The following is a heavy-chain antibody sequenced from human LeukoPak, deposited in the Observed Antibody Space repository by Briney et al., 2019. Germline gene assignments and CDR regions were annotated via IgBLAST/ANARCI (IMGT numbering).Heavy chain of an antibody. V-gene: IGHV3-30-3*01. J-gene: IGHJ4*02. CDR2: IAYDGSNK. D-gene: IGHD5-18*01. CDR1: GFTFSSYA. CDR3: ARGSWIQLWFIDY. Sequence: GGSLRLSCAASGFTFSSYAMHWVRQAPGKGLEWVAVIAYDGSNKYYADSVKGRFTISRDNSKNTLYLQMNSLRAEDTAVYYCARGSWIQLWFIDYWGQGTLVTVSS.